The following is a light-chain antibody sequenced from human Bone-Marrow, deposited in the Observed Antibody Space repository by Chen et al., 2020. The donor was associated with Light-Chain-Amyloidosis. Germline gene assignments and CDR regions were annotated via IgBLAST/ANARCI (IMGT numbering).Light chain of an antibody. CDR3: QQYYSTPQT. J-gene: IGKJ1*01. Sequence: DIVMTQSPVSLAVALGERATINCKSSQSVLYSSNNQNYLAWYQQKPGHPPKLLIYWASTRESGVPDRFSGSGSETDFTLTISSLQAEDVAVYYCQQYYSTPQTFGQGTKVEIK. CDR1: QSVLYSSNNQNY. CDR2: WAS. V-gene: IGKV4-1*01.